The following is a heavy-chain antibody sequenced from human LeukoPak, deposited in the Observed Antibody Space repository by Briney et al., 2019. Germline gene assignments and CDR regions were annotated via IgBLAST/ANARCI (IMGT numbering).Heavy chain of an antibody. Sequence: GGSLGLSCAASGFTFSSNAMSWVRQAPGKGLEWVSAVSGSGSSTFYADSVKGRFTISRDNSENTLFLQMSSLRAEDTAVYYCAKLIIAPEGYEYFPHWGQGTLVTVSS. CDR1: GFTFSSNA. J-gene: IGHJ1*01. D-gene: IGHD6-13*01. CDR3: AKLIIAPEGYEYFPH. CDR2: VSGSGSST. V-gene: IGHV3-23*01.